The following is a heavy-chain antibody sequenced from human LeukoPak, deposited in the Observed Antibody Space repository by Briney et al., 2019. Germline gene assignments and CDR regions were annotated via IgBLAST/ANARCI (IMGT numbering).Heavy chain of an antibody. CDR2: IYYSGST. Sequence: SETLSLTCTVSGGSISSYYWSWIRQPPGKGLEWIGYIYYSGSTNYNPSLKSRVTISVDTSKKQFSLKLSSVTAADTAVYYCARMYYDILTGPHYFDYWGQGTLVTVSS. D-gene: IGHD3-9*01. CDR3: ARMYYDILTGPHYFDY. CDR1: GGSISSYY. V-gene: IGHV4-59*01. J-gene: IGHJ4*02.